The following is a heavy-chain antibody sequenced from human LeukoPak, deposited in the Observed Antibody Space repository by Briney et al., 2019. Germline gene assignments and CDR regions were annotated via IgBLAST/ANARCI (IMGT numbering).Heavy chain of an antibody. CDR3: ARVVVAATGQLLYYYYYGMDV. V-gene: IGHV4-34*01. CDR2: INHSGST. D-gene: IGHD2-15*01. CDR1: GGSFSGYY. J-gene: IGHJ6*02. Sequence: SETLSLTCAVYGGSFSGYYWSWIRQPPGKGLEWIGEINHSGSTNYNPSLKSRVTISVDTSKSQFSLKLSSVTAADTAVYYCARVVVAATGQLLYYYYYGMDVWGQGTTVTVSS.